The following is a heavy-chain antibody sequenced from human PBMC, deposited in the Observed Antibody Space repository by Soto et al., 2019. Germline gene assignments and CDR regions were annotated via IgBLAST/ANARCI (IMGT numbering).Heavy chain of an antibody. V-gene: IGHV3-30*04. J-gene: IGHJ3*02. CDR3: ARVGFWSEAYDAFDI. Sequence: QVQLVQSGGGVVQPGRSLRLSCAASGFNFIDYAMHWVRQAPGKGLEWVALISFDGSTKYYADSVKGRLTISRDNSRHTLYLQLNSLRTDDTAVYYCARVGFWSEAYDAFDIWGQGTMVTVSS. CDR2: ISFDGSTK. CDR1: GFNFIDYA. D-gene: IGHD2-8*02.